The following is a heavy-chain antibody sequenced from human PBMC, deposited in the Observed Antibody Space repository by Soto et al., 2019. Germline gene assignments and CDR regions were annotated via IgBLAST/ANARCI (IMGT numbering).Heavy chain of an antibody. V-gene: IGHV1-18*01. Sequence: QVQLVQSGAEVKKPGASVKVSCKASDTFTSYGISWVRQAPGQGLEWMGRISAYNGNTNYAQKLQGRVTMTTDTSTSTAYMELRSLRSDDTAVYYCARVVGALGHGFEPWGQGTLVTVSS. J-gene: IGHJ5*02. CDR2: ISAYNGNT. D-gene: IGHD1-26*01. CDR3: ARVVGALGHGFEP. CDR1: DTFTSYG.